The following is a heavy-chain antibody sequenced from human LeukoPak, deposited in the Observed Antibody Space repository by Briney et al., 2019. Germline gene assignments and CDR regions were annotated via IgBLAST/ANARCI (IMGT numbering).Heavy chain of an antibody. Sequence: GGSLRLSCAASGFTFSSYWMHWVRQAPGKGLVWVSRINSDGSSTSYADSVKGRFTISRDNAKNTLYLQMNSLRAEDTAVYFCARGVGITMVRGVIPYTDYWGQGTLVTVSS. D-gene: IGHD3-10*01. J-gene: IGHJ4*02. V-gene: IGHV3-74*01. CDR2: INSDGSST. CDR1: GFTFSSYW. CDR3: ARGVGITMVRGVIPYTDY.